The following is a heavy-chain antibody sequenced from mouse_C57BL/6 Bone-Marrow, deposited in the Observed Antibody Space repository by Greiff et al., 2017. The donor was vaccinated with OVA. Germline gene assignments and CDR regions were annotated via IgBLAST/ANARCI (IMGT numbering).Heavy chain of an antibody. D-gene: IGHD4-1*01. J-gene: IGHJ2*01. CDR1: GYTFTSYD. CDR2: IYPRDGST. Sequence: QVQLQQSGPELVKPGASVKLSCKASGYTFTSYDINWVKQRPGQGLEWIGWIYPRDGSTKYNEKFKGKATLTVDTSSSTAYMELHSLTSEDSAVYCCAREKLTGTSCYLDYWGQGTTLTVSS. CDR3: AREKLTGTSCYLDY. V-gene: IGHV1-85*01.